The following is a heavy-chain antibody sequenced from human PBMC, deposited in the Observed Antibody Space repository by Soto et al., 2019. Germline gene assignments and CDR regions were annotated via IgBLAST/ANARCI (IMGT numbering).Heavy chain of an antibody. CDR3: ARDRSYYSSGSYNWFDP. J-gene: IGHJ5*02. D-gene: IGHD3-10*01. V-gene: IGHV4-31*03. Sequence: SETLSLTYSVSGGSITSAVQYWTWIRQHPGRGLEWIGYISYDGNTYYNPSLKSRLSMSMDTSRNQFSLRLSSVTAADTAVYHCARDRSYYSSGSYNWFDPWGQGTLVTVS. CDR1: GGSITSAVQY. CDR2: ISYDGNT.